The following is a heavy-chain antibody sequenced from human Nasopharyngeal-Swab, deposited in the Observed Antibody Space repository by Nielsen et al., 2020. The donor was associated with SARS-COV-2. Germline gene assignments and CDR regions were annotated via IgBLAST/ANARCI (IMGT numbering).Heavy chain of an antibody. V-gene: IGHV3-30*02. CDR2: FKHDGSET. Sequence: GESLKISCAASGFTFSSYVMHWVRQAPGKGLEWVAFFKHDGSETFYADSVKGRFTISRDSSKNTLYLQMNSLRAEDTAVYYCAGTDSGSYAAYFDYWGQGTQVTVSS. CDR1: GFTFSSYV. CDR3: AGTDSGSYAAYFDY. D-gene: IGHD1-26*01. J-gene: IGHJ4*02.